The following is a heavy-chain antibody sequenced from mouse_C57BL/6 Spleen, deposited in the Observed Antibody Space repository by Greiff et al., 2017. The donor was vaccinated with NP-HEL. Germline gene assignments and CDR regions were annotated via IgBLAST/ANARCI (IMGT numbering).Heavy chain of an antibody. J-gene: IGHJ1*03. Sequence: EVKLVESGPELVKPGASVKMSCKASGYTFTDYNMHWVKQSHGKSLEWIGYINPNNGGTSYNQKFKGKATLTVNKSSSTAYMELRSLTSEDSAVYYCARGGMVYDWYFDVWGTGTTVTVSS. CDR2: INPNNGGT. D-gene: IGHD2-3*01. V-gene: IGHV1-22*01. CDR3: ARGGMVYDWYFDV. CDR1: GYTFTDYN.